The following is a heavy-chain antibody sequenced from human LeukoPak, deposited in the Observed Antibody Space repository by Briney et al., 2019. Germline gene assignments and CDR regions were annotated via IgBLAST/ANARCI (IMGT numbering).Heavy chain of an antibody. V-gene: IGHV1-2*02. D-gene: IGHD2-2*01. CDR2: INPNSGGT. CDR1: GYTFTAYH. J-gene: IGHJ5*02. Sequence: ASVKDSCKASGYTFTAYHMHWVRPAPGQGLEWMGWINPNSGGTNYAQKFQGRVTMTRDTSISTAYMELSRLRSDDTAVYYCARTKDIVVVPAAIGGDWFDPWGQGTLVTVSS. CDR3: ARTKDIVVVPAAIGGDWFDP.